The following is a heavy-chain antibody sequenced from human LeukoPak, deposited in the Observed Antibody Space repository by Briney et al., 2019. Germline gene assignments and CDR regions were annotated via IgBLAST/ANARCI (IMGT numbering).Heavy chain of an antibody. CDR1: GYRFTSYW. CDR2: IDPSDSYH. J-gene: IGHJ3*01. V-gene: IGHV5-10-1*01. Sequence: GESLKISCKASGYRFTSYWISWLRQMPGKGLEWMGRIDPSDSYHSYRPAFQGHVTISDDKSLSTAYLQWSSLEASDTAMYYCARHYSDSRVDAFDVWGQGTMVTVSA. D-gene: IGHD3-22*01. CDR3: ARHYSDSRVDAFDV.